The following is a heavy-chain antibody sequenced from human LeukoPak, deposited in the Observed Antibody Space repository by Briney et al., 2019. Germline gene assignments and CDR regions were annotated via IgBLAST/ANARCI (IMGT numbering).Heavy chain of an antibody. D-gene: IGHD3-22*01. Sequence: GSLRLSCAASGFTFSSYAMSWVRQAAGKGLEWIGRVSSSGSIDYNASLKSRVTMSVDTSKNQLSLKLSSVTAADTAVYYCARHPMIVVVITDNWFDPWGQGTLVTVSS. CDR3: ARHPMIVVVITDNWFDP. CDR2: VSSSGSI. CDR1: GFTFSSYA. V-gene: IGHV4-4*07. J-gene: IGHJ5*02.